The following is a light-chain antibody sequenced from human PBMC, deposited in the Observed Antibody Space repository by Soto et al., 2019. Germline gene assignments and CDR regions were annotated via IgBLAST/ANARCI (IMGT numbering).Light chain of an antibody. J-gene: IGKJ4*01. CDR3: QQLYSFPLT. CDR1: QGSSSN. CDR2: GAS. Sequence: PATMSVSQWERAPLSYRASQGSSSNLAWYQQKPGQTPRLLIYGASTRATGIPARFSGSGSGTEFTLTISSLQPEDFATYYCQQLYSFPLTFGGGTKVDI. V-gene: IGKV3-15*01.